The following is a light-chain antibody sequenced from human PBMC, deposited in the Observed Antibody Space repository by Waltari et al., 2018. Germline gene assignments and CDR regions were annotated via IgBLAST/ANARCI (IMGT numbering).Light chain of an antibody. CDR1: ALGKKF. Sequence: SYELTQPSSVSVSPGQTARITCPGDALGKKFIRWFQQKPGQAPVLLIFRDRERPSGIPERFSGSSSGTTVTLTISGAQVEDEADYYCFTVDDNSLRLFGGGTKLTVL. J-gene: IGLJ2*01. V-gene: IGLV3-27*01. CDR2: RDR. CDR3: FTVDDNSLRL.